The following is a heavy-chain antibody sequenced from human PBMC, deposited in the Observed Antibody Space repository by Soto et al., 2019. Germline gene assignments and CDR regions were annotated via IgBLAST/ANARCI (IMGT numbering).Heavy chain of an antibody. Sequence: ASVEVSCKASGGTFRSYAISWVRQAPGQGLEWMGGIIPIFGTANYAQKFQGRVTITADKSTSTAYMELSSLRSEDTAVYYCARYVPAAGFHYYYYYGMDVWGQGTTVTVSS. D-gene: IGHD2-2*01. CDR3: ARYVPAAGFHYYYYYGMDV. V-gene: IGHV1-69*06. J-gene: IGHJ6*02. CDR2: IIPIFGTA. CDR1: GGTFRSYA.